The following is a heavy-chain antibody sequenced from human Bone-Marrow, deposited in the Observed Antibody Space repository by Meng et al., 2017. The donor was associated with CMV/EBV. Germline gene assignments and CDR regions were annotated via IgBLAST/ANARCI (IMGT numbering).Heavy chain of an antibody. CDR3: VREMWSNDV. J-gene: IGHJ3*01. Sequence: GESLKISCVPSGFSFRNNWMHWVRQAPGKGLVWVSRINGDGSIREYADSVKGRLTISRDNAKDTLYLQMNSLRVEDTAVYYCVREMWSNDVWGRGTRVTGSS. V-gene: IGHV3-74*03. D-gene: IGHD3-3*01. CDR1: GFSFRNNW. CDR2: INGDGSIR.